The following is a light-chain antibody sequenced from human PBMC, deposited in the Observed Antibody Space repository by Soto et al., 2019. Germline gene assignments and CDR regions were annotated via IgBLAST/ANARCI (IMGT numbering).Light chain of an antibody. CDR1: QSITSN. J-gene: IGKJ1*01. CDR2: GAS. V-gene: IGKV3D-15*01. CDR3: QQYNDWPRT. Sequence: ELVLTQSPATLSVSPGQRATLSCRASQSITSNIAWYQQKPGQAPRLLLFGASTRATGIPDRFSGSGSGTEFTLTISSLQSEDFAVYYCQQYNDWPRTFGQGTKVDI.